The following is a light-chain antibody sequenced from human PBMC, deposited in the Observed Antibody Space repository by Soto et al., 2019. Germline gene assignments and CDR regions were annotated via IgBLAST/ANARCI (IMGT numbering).Light chain of an antibody. CDR2: EGS. Sequence: QSVLTQPASVSGSPGQSITISCTGTSSDVGSYNLVSWYQRHPGKAPKLMIYEGSKRPSGVSNRFSGSKSGNTASLTISGLQAEDEADYYCCSYAGSVVFGGGTKVTVL. CDR1: SSDVGSYNL. J-gene: IGLJ2*01. V-gene: IGLV2-23*01. CDR3: CSYAGSVV.